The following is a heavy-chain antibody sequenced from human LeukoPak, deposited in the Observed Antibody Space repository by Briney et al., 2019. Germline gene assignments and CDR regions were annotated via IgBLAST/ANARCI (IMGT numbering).Heavy chain of an antibody. V-gene: IGHV4-59*08. D-gene: IGHD3-10*01. Sequence: PSETLSLTCTVSGGSISSYYWSWIRQPPGKGLEWIGYIYYSGSTNYNPSLKSRVTISVDTSKKQFSLKLSSVTAADTAVYYCARLGRAGPDYYYYYGMDVWGQGTTVTVSS. CDR2: IYYSGST. CDR1: GGSISSYY. CDR3: ARLGRAGPDYYYYYGMDV. J-gene: IGHJ6*02.